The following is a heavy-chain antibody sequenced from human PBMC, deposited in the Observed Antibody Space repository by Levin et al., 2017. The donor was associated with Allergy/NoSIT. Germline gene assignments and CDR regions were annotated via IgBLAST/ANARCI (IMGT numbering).Heavy chain of an antibody. CDR1: GYTFSNYY. J-gene: IGHJ4*02. CDR2: ITSDGSVT. Sequence: QAGGSLRLSCAASGYTFSNYYLHWVRQAAGKGLVWVSRITSDGSVTYYADSVKGRFTISRDNAKNTLYLQMNSLSAEDTAVYYCARGGCSSTSCLDYWGQGTLVTVSS. D-gene: IGHD2-2*01. CDR3: ARGGCSSTSCLDY. V-gene: IGHV3-74*01.